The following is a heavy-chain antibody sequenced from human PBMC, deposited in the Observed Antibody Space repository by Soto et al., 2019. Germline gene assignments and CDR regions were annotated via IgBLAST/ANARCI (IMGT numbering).Heavy chain of an antibody. V-gene: IGHV3-33*01. CDR2: IWYDGSNK. D-gene: IGHD6-19*01. CDR1: GFTFSSYG. CDR3: ARDLIAVAGTGDAFDI. J-gene: IGHJ3*02. Sequence: QVQLVESGGGVVQPGRSLRLSCAASGFTFSSYGMHWVRQARGKGLEWVAVIWYDGSNKYYADSVKGRFTISRDNSKNTLYLQMNSLRAEDTAVYYCARDLIAVAGTGDAFDIWGQGTMVTVSS.